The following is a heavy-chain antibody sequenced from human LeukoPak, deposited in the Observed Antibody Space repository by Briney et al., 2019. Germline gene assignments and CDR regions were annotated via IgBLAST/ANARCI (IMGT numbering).Heavy chain of an antibody. CDR1: VFTFSSYW. CDR2: IKQDGSEK. CDR3: AREGRGSGWFDY. Sequence: GGSLRLSCAASVFTFSSYWMSWVRQAPGKGLEWVANIKQDGSEKYYVDSVKGRFTISRDNAKNSLYLQMNSLRAEDTAVYYCAREGRGSGWFDYWGQGTLVTVSS. J-gene: IGHJ4*02. V-gene: IGHV3-7*01. D-gene: IGHD6-19*01.